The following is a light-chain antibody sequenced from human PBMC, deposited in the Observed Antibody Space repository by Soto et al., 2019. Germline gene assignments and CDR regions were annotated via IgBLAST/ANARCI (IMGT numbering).Light chain of an antibody. CDR1: QDIRGA. CDR2: DVS. V-gene: IGKV1-13*02. CDR3: QHFNTYPIT. Sequence: AILLTQSPSSLSASEGDRVTITCRASQDIRGALAWYQQKPGKPPKLLSFDVSSLQSGVPSRFSGSGSGTDFTLTISSLQPEDFATYYCQHFNTYPITFGQGTRLEIK. J-gene: IGKJ5*01.